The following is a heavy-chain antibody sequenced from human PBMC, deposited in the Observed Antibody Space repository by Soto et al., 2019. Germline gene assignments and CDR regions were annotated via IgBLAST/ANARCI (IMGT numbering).Heavy chain of an antibody. CDR1: GFTLSSNW. V-gene: IGHV3-7*01. CDR3: ARWNSYGYYFDY. CDR2: INQDRSEK. Sequence: GRSVRHSCAASGFTLSSNWMSWVGQDPGKGLEWVANINQDRSEKYYVDSVKGRFTISRDNAKNSLYLQMNSLRAEDTAVYYCARWNSYGYYFDYWGQGT. D-gene: IGHD5-18*01. J-gene: IGHJ4*02.